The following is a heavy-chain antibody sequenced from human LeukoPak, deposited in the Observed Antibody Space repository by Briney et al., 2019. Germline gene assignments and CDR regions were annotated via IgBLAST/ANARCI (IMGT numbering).Heavy chain of an antibody. CDR2: FDYSGST. CDR1: GASIRSSSYY. CDR3: ARDRLYYYDSSGYDAFDI. J-gene: IGHJ3*02. Sequence: PSETLSLTCTVSGASIRSSSYYWGWIRQPPGKGLEWIGTFDYSGSTYYNPSLKSRVTMSVDTSKNQFSLKLSSVTAADTAVYYCARDRLYYYDSSGYDAFDIWGQGTMVTVSS. D-gene: IGHD3-22*01. V-gene: IGHV4-39*07.